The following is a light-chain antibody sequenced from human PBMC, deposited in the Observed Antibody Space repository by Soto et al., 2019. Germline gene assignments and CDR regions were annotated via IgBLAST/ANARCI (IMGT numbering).Light chain of an antibody. CDR3: QQYGSYPPRLT. V-gene: IGKV3-20*01. Sequence: EIVLTQSPGTLSLSPGEGATLSCRASQSVTSSYLAWYQQKPGQAPRLLIYGASSRATGIPDRFSGSGSGTDFTLTISRLEPEDFAVYYCQQYGSYPPRLTFGGGTKVEIK. CDR2: GAS. CDR1: QSVTSSY. J-gene: IGKJ4*01.